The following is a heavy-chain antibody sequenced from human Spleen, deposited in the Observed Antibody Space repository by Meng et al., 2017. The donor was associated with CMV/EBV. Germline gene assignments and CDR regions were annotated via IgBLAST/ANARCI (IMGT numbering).Heavy chain of an antibody. Sequence: SVKVSCKASGGTFSNYAISWVRQAPGQGLEWMGGIIPILGTANYAQSFQGRVTITTDESTSTAYMELSSLRSGDTAVYYCARDPIVVVPAAMDYGMDVWGQGTTVTVSS. CDR2: IIPILGTA. D-gene: IGHD2-2*01. CDR1: GGTFSNYA. CDR3: ARDPIVVVPAAMDYGMDV. V-gene: IGHV1-69*05. J-gene: IGHJ6*02.